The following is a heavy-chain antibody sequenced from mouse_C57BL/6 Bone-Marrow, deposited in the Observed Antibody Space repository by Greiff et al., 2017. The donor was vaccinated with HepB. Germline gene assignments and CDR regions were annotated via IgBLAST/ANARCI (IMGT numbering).Heavy chain of an antibody. J-gene: IGHJ1*03. D-gene: IGHD1-1*01. CDR1: GFTFSDYY. Sequence: EVKLVESEGGLVQPGSSMKLSCTASGFTFSDYYMAWVRQVPEKGLEWVANINYDGSSTYYLDSLKSRFIISRDNAKNILYLQMSSLKSEDTATYYCARVYYYGSSPWYFDVWGTGTTVTVSS. V-gene: IGHV5-16*01. CDR2: INYDGSST. CDR3: ARVYYYGSSPWYFDV.